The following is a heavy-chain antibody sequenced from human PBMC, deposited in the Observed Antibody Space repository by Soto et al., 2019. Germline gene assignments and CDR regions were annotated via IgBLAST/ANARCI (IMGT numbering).Heavy chain of an antibody. Sequence: AAVKVSCKTSGYTFTAYGLAWVRQAPGQRPEWMGWVGTNNDNTNYAEKFQGRVTTTTDTSTATTYMELRSLRSDDTAVYYCARELNTDSSAYYSFAYWGQGTLVTVSS. CDR3: ARELNTDSSAYYSFAY. J-gene: IGHJ4*02. CDR1: GYTFTAYG. CDR2: VGTNNDNT. V-gene: IGHV1-18*01. D-gene: IGHD3-22*01.